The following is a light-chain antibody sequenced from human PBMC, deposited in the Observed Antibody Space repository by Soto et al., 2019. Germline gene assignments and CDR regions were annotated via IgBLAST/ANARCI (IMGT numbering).Light chain of an antibody. J-gene: IGKJ5*01. CDR3: QQRTHWPS. CDR1: QSVSSSY. Sequence: EIVLTQSPGTLSLSPGERATLSCRASQSVSSSYLAWYQQKPGQAPRLLIYGASNRATGIPARFSGSGSGTDFTLTISSLEPEDFAVYYCQQRTHWPSFGQGTRLEI. CDR2: GAS. V-gene: IGKV3D-20*02.